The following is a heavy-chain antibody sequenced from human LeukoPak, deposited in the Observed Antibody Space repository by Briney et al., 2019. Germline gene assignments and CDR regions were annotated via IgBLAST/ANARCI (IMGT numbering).Heavy chain of an antibody. CDR1: GFTFSSYG. J-gene: IGHJ4*02. CDR3: ARSVQAYGDYPSDFDY. Sequence: PGGSLRLSCAASGFTFSSYGMHWVRQAPGKGLEWVAFIRYDGSNKYYADSVKGRFTISRDNSKNTLYLQMNSLRAEDTAVYYCARSVQAYGDYPSDFDYWGQGTLVTVSS. CDR2: IRYDGSNK. V-gene: IGHV3-30*02. D-gene: IGHD4-17*01.